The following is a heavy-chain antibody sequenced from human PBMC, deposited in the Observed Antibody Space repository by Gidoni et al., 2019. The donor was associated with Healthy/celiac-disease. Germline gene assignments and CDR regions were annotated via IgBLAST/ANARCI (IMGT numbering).Heavy chain of an antibody. J-gene: IGHJ6*02. V-gene: IGHV3-30-3*01. CDR1: GFTFSSYA. Sequence: QVQLVESGGGVVQPGRSLRLSCAASGFTFSSYAMHWVRQAPGKGLEWVAVISYDGSNKYYADSVKGRFTISRDNSKNTLYLQMNSLRAEDTAVYYCARDQPYSSSSSYYYGMDVWGQGTTVTVSS. CDR2: ISYDGSNK. D-gene: IGHD6-6*01. CDR3: ARDQPYSSSSSYYYGMDV.